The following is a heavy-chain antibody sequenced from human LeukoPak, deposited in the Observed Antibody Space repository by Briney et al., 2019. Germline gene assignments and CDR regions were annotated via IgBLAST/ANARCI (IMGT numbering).Heavy chain of an antibody. Sequence: ASVKVSCKASGYTFTSYAMNWVRQAPGQGLEWMGWINTNTGNPTYAQGFTGRFVFSLDTSVSTAYLQISSLKAEDTAVYYCARHGALTDSSGYSNWFDSWGQGTLVTVSS. J-gene: IGHJ5*01. CDR3: ARHGALTDSSGYSNWFDS. CDR1: GYTFTSYA. V-gene: IGHV7-4-1*02. D-gene: IGHD3-22*01. CDR2: INTNTGNP.